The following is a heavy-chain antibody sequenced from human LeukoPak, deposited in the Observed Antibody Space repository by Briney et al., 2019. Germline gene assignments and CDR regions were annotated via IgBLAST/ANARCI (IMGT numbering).Heavy chain of an antibody. CDR1: GYTFTGYY. CDR2: ISPDSGGT. V-gene: IGHV1-2*02. D-gene: IGHD3-3*01. J-gene: IGHJ4*02. Sequence: GASVKVSCKASGYTFTGYYIHWVRQAPGQGPEWMGWISPDSGGTNYAQKFQGRVSMTGDSSISTAYMELSGLRSDDTAAYYCARDSIRGVRLLDYWGQGTLVTVSS. CDR3: ARDSIRGVRLLDY.